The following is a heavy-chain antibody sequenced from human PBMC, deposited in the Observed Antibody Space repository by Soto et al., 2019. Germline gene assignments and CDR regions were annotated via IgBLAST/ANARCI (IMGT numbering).Heavy chain of an antibody. J-gene: IGHJ6*02. D-gene: IGHD5-12*01. V-gene: IGHV4-39*01. CDR2: IYYSGST. CDR1: GGSISSSSYY. CDR3: ARFNSGYESFYYYYGMDV. Sequence: SETLSLTCTVSGGSISSSSYYWGWIRQPPGKGLEWIGRIYYSGSTYYNPSLKSRVTISVDTSKNQFSLKLSSVTAADTAVYYCARFNSGYESFYYYYGMDVWGQGTTVTVSS.